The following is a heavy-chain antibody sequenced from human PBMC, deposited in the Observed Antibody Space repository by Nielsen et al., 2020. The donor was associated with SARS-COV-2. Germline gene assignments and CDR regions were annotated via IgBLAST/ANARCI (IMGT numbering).Heavy chain of an antibody. CDR2: FHQRGST. Sequence: SETLSLTCSVSGYSINTGYYWGWLRQPPGKGLEWIGSFHQRGSTSYNPSLKSRVTISADTSNNQFSLKLRSVTAADTAVYFCARDAVADYYESWAYGAWGQGILVIVSS. V-gene: IGHV4-38-2*02. CDR3: ARDAVADYYESWAYGA. D-gene: IGHD3-22*01. J-gene: IGHJ5*02. CDR1: GYSINTGYY.